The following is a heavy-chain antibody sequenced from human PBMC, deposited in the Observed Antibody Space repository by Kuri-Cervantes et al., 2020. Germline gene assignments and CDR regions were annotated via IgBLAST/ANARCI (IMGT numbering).Heavy chain of an antibody. CDR1: GYTFTGYY. CDR3: LREGHAFDI. CDR2: ISAYNGNT. J-gene: IGHJ3*02. Sequence: ASVKVSCKASGYTFTGYYMHWVRQAPGQGLEWMGWISAYNGNTNYAQKLQGRVTMTTDTSTSKAYMELRSLRSDDTAVYYCLREGHAFDIWGQGTMVTVSS. V-gene: IGHV1-18*04.